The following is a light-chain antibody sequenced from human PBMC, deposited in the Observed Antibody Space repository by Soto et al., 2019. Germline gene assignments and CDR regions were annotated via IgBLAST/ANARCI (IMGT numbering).Light chain of an antibody. CDR2: YVS. J-gene: IGLJ2*01. CDR3: SSYTSSSTSV. V-gene: IGLV2-14*01. Sequence: QSALTQPASVSGSPGQSITISCTGTSSDIGGYNYVSWFQQHPGKAPKLMIYYVSNRPSGVSNRFSGSKSGNTASLTISGLQAEDEADYYYSSYTSSSTSVFGGGTKVTVL. CDR1: SSDIGGYNY.